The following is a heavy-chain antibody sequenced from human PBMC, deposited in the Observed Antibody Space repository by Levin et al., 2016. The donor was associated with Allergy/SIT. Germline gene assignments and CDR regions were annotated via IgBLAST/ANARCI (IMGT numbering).Heavy chain of an antibody. CDR3: ASQGSYSSSWYDY. CDR2: IYPGDSDT. J-gene: IGHJ4*02. V-gene: IGHV5-51*01. D-gene: IGHD6-13*01. Sequence: VRQMPGKGLEWMGIIYPGDSDTRYSPSFQGQVTISADKSISTAYLQWSSLKASDTAMYYCASQGSYSSSWYDYWGQGTLVTVSS.